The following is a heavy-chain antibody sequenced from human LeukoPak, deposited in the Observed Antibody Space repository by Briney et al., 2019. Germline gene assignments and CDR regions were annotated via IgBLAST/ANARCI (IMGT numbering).Heavy chain of an antibody. CDR1: GGSISSGDYY. CDR3: ARDRSYGEANAFDI. V-gene: IGHV4-30-4*01. Sequence: PSETLSLTCTVSGGSISSGDYYWSWIRQPPGKGLEWIGYIYYSGSTYYNPSLKSRVTISVDTSKNQFSLKPSSVTVADTAVYYCARDRSYGEANAFDIWGQGTMVTVSS. J-gene: IGHJ3*02. CDR2: IYYSGST. D-gene: IGHD4-17*01.